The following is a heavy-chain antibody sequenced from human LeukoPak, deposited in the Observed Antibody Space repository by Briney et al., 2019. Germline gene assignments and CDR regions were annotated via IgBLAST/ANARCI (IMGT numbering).Heavy chain of an antibody. V-gene: IGHV3-23*01. D-gene: IGHD3-10*01. Sequence: GGSLRLSCAASGFTFSSYAMNWVRQAPGKGLEWVSVIGGSGGSTNYADSVKGRFTISRDNSENTLYLQMNSLRAEDTAVYYCARKAGYYYGSGDYWGQGTLVTVSS. J-gene: IGHJ4*02. CDR2: IGGSGGST. CDR3: ARKAGYYYGSGDY. CDR1: GFTFSSYA.